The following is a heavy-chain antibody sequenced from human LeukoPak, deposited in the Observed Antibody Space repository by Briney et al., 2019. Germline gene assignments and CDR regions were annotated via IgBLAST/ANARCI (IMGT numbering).Heavy chain of an antibody. CDR3: ARGSVGTPPPFES. J-gene: IGHJ4*02. Sequence: GGSLRLSCVGSGFTFRSHAMSWVRQAPEKGLEFVSGIYENGGTTYYADSVKGRFSISRDNSKNTLYLQMNSLRADDTAVYYCARGSVGTPPPFESWGQGTLVTVSS. V-gene: IGHV3-23*01. CDR2: IYENGGTT. D-gene: IGHD2-15*01. CDR1: GFTFRSHA.